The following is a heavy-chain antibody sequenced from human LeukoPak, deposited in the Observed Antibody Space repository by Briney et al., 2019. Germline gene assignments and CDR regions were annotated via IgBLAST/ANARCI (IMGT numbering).Heavy chain of an antibody. Sequence: GGSLRLSCAPSGFTFSSYWMHWVRQAPGKGLVWVSRINTDGSTITYADSVKGRFTISRDNAKNTLYLQMNSLRAEDTAVYFCARERKSSTSMDYWGQGTLVTVSS. CDR3: ARERKSSTSMDY. CDR1: GFTFSSYW. V-gene: IGHV3-74*01. CDR2: INTDGSTI. J-gene: IGHJ4*02. D-gene: IGHD2-2*01.